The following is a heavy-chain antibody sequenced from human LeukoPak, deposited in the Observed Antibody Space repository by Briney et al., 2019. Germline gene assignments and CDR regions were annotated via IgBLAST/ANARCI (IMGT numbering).Heavy chain of an antibody. CDR2: ISGSGGST. D-gene: IGHD3-10*01. Sequence: GGSLRLSCAASGFTLSSYAMSWVRQAPGKGLEWVSAISGSGGSTYYADSVKGRFTISRDNSKNTLYLQMNSLRAEDTAVYYCAKGGRLLWFGELDYWGQGTLVTVSS. CDR1: GFTLSSYA. CDR3: AKGGRLLWFGELDY. J-gene: IGHJ4*02. V-gene: IGHV3-23*01.